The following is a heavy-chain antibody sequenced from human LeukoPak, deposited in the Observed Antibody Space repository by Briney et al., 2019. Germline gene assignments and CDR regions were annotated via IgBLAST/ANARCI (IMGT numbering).Heavy chain of an antibody. CDR1: X. Sequence: XWSWIRQPAGKGLEWIGRIYTSGSTNYNPSLKSRVTMSVDTPKNQFSLKLSSVTAADTAVYYCARAAYSSGWHVTYNWFDPWGQGTLVTVSS. CDR2: IYTSGST. V-gene: IGHV4-4*07. J-gene: IGHJ5*02. D-gene: IGHD6-19*01. CDR3: ARAAYSSGWHVTYNWFDP.